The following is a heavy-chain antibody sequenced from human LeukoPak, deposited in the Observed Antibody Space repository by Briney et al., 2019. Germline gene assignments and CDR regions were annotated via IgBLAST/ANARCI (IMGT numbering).Heavy chain of an antibody. J-gene: IGHJ4*02. CDR3: ARGTTWGGDYFDY. D-gene: IGHD3-16*01. CDR1: GFTFSSYW. V-gene: IGHV3-74*01. Sequence: GGSLRLSCAVSGFTFSSYWMHWVRQVPGKGLVWVSRIKSDGSSTTYAESVKGRFTIYRDNANNMLNLQMNSLRAEDTAVYYCARGTTWGGDYFDYWGQGTLVNVSS. CDR2: IKSDGSST.